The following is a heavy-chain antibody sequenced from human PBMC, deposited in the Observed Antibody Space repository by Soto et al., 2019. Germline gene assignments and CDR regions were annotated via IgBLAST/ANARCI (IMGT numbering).Heavy chain of an antibody. J-gene: IGHJ6*02. D-gene: IGHD4-17*01. Sequence: LSLTCSVYGGSFSGYYWSWIRQPPGKGLEGIGEINDSGITNYNPSLKSRVTMSVDTSKNQLSLKLNSVTAADTAVYYCAKVTRGDYLLTFSLRGMDVWGQGTTVTVSS. CDR1: GGSFSGYY. CDR3: AKVTRGDYLLTFSLRGMDV. V-gene: IGHV4-34*01. CDR2: INDSGIT.